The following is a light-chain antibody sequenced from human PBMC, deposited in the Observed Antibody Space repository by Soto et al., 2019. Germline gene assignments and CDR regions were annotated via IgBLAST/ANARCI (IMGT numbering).Light chain of an antibody. Sequence: DIQMTQSPSSLSASVGDRVTITCRASQGISNYLAWYQQIPGKVPKLLISAVSTLQSGVPSRFSGSGSGTDFTLTNSSLQPEDVATYYCQKYTNVPAFGGGTKVEIK. CDR1: QGISNY. CDR3: QKYTNVPA. CDR2: AVS. J-gene: IGKJ4*01. V-gene: IGKV1-27*01.